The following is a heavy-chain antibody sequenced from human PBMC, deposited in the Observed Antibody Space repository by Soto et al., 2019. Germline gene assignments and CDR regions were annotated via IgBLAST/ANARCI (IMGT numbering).Heavy chain of an antibody. CDR1: GGTFSNNG. CDR3: AIERAHTEYCHT. CDR2: IIPMLDIT. V-gene: IGHV1-69*02. Sequence: QVQLVQSGAEVKKPGSSVKVSCKASGGTFSNNGFSWVRQAPGQGLEWMGRIIPMLDITHYGQEFQGRVTITADKTTDTAYRELSGLRSEDTALYYCAIERAHTEYCHTWDQGSLVTVSS. J-gene: IGHJ1*01.